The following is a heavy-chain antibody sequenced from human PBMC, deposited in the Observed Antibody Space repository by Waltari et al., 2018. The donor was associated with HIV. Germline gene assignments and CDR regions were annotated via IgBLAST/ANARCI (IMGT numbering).Heavy chain of an antibody. J-gene: IGHJ4*02. D-gene: IGHD3-3*01. CDR1: GFTFSHYA. CDR2: MSNEGMNK. Sequence: QVQLVESGGGVVQPGRSLRLSCAASGFTFSHYAMHWVRQAPGKGLEGGAVMSNEGMNKFYADAVEGRFTISRDNSKNTVSLEMSSLRPEDTAVYYCARDQWKQGMGLWRGVVDYWGQGTLVTVSS. CDR3: ARDQWKQGMGLWRGVVDY. V-gene: IGHV3-30*04.